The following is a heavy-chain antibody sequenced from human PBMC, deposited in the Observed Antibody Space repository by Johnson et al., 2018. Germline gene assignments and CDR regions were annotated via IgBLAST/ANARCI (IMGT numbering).Heavy chain of an antibody. J-gene: IGHJ1*01. CDR2: ISSSSSYI. D-gene: IGHD4-23*01. V-gene: IGHV3-21*01. CDR3: ARDRWAVGEYFQH. Sequence: VQLVQSGGGLVKPGGSLRLSCAASGFTFSSYSMNWVRQAPGQGLEWVSSISSSSSYIYYADSVKGRFTIPRDNAKNSLYLQMNSLRAEDTAVYYCARDRWAVGEYFQHWGQGTLVTVSS. CDR1: GFTFSSYS.